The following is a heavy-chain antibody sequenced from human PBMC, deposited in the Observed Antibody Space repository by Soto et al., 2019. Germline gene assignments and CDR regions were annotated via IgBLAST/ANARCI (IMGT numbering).Heavy chain of an antibody. CDR1: GYSFTCYW. Sequence: PGESLKISCKGSGYSFTCYWIGWVRQMPGRGLEWMGIIYPGDSDTRYSPSFQGQVTISADKSISTAYLQWSSLKASDTAMYYCARQYYYDSSGRGPIDYWGQGTLVTVSS. V-gene: IGHV5-51*01. CDR2: IYPGDSDT. CDR3: ARQYYYDSSGRGPIDY. D-gene: IGHD3-22*01. J-gene: IGHJ4*02.